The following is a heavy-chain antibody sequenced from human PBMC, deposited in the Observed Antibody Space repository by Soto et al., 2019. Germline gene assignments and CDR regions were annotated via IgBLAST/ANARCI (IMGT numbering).Heavy chain of an antibody. CDR2: IYYSGST. Sequence: KPSETLSLTCTVSGGSISSGGYYWSWVRQHPGKGLEWIGYIYYSGSTYYNPSLKSRVTISVDTSKNQFSLKLSSVTAADTAVYYCAGNYGGNSREYFQHWGQGTLVTVSS. CDR1: GGSISSGGYY. V-gene: IGHV4-31*03. D-gene: IGHD4-17*01. J-gene: IGHJ1*01. CDR3: AGNYGGNSREYFQH.